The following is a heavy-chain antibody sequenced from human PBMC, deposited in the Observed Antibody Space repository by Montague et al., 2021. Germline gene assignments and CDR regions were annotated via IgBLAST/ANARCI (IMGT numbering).Heavy chain of an antibody. J-gene: IGHJ5*02. CDR3: ARVFRSWYVGCFDP. CDR2: IYYSGNS. V-gene: IGHV4-39*07. Sequence: SETLSLTCTVSGASITSNIYYWGWIRQSPGKGLEWIGSIYYSGNSFYYPSLKSRITIAVDTSKNQFSLKLSSVTAADTAIYYCARVFRSWYVGCFDPWGQGTLVTVSS. CDR1: GASITSNIYY. D-gene: IGHD6-13*01.